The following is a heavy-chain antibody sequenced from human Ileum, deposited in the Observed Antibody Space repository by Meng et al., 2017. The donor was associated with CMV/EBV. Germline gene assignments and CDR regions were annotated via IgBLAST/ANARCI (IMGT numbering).Heavy chain of an antibody. D-gene: IGHD3-22*01. Sequence: GESLKISCVGSGFTFSSHAMHWVRQAPGKGLDYLAAISSDGSTTYYADSVKGRFTCSRDNSKNTLYLQMSSLETDDTAVDYCARGVDRKSDMDVWGQGTMVTVSS. CDR1: GFTFSSHA. CDR3: ARGVDRKSDMDV. V-gene: IGHV3-64*02. J-gene: IGHJ6*02. CDR2: ISSDGSTT.